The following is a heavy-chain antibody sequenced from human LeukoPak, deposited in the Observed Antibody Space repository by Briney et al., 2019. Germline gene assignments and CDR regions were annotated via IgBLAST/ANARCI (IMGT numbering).Heavy chain of an antibody. CDR3: ATTVTTGTGDY. Sequence: GGSLRLSCAASGFTVRSNYMSWVRQAPGKGLEWVSVIYSGGSTYYADSVKGRFTISRDNSKNTLYLQMNSLRAEDTAVYYCATTVTTGTGDYWGQGTLVTASS. D-gene: IGHD4-17*01. J-gene: IGHJ4*02. CDR2: IYSGGST. CDR1: GFTVRSNY. V-gene: IGHV3-66*01.